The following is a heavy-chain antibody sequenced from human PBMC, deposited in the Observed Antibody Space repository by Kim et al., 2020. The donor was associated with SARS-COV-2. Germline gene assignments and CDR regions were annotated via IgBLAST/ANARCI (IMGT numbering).Heavy chain of an antibody. V-gene: IGHV4-59*08. CDR3: VCAKFAAYYSGMGG. J-gene: IGHJ6*02. CDR1: GGSITNYY. Sequence: SETLSLTCTVSGGSITNYYWSWIRLPPGQGLEWIGFIYYCGSTYSTSYPTRRVPMSAATSKNQFSLTLSPGSATATAASYCVCAKFAAYYSGMGGCGQGT. D-gene: IGHD6-25*01. CDR2: IYYCGST.